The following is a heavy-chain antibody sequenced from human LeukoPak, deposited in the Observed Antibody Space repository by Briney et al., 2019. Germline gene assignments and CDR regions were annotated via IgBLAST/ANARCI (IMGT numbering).Heavy chain of an antibody. CDR3: AKELTTERTPGVDS. D-gene: IGHD4-17*01. CDR2: ISGSGDTT. CDR1: GFTFSSYS. V-gene: IGHV3-23*01. J-gene: IGHJ4*02. Sequence: PGGFLRLSCTASGFTFSSYSMSWVRQGPGTGLEWVSAISGSGDTTFYADPVKGRFTISRDNSKKTLYLQVNSLRAEDTAVYFCAKELTTERTPGVDSWGQGTLVTVSS.